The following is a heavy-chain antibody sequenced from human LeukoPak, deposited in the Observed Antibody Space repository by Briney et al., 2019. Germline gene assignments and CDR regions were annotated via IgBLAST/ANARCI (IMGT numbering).Heavy chain of an antibody. Sequence: GGSLRLSCAASGFNFSIYGMHWVRQAPGKGLEWVTFVRYDQSATVYADSVQGRFAIPRDNSKNTVYLQMNSLRVEDTALYFCVKDQGECPGSRCYLRFLEYWGQGTLVIVSS. CDR3: VKDQGECPGSRCYLRFLEY. CDR1: GFNFSIYG. J-gene: IGHJ4*02. V-gene: IGHV3-30*02. D-gene: IGHD2-15*01. CDR2: VRYDQSAT.